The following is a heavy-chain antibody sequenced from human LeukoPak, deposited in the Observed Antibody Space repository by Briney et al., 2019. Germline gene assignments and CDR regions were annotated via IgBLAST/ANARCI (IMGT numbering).Heavy chain of an antibody. CDR1: GYTFTSYG. V-gene: IGHV1-18*01. J-gene: IGHJ4*02. CDR2: ISAYNGNT. CDR3: ARLRSTYYYGSGSYLY. D-gene: IGHD3-10*01. Sequence: GASVKVSCKASGYTFTSYGISWVRQAPGQGLEWMGWISAYNGNTNYAQKLQGRVTMTTDTSTSTAYMELRSLRSEDTAVYYCARLRSTYYYGSGSYLYWGQGTLVTVSS.